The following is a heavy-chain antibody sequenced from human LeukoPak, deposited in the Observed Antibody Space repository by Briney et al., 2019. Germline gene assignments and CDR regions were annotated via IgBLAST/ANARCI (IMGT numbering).Heavy chain of an antibody. Sequence: ASVKVSCKASGGTFSSYAISWVRQAPGQGLEWMGGIIPIFGTANYAQKFQGRVTITTDESTSTAYMELSSLRSEDTAVYYCARDRPYSSGWIADYWGQGTLVTVSS. CDR1: GGTFSSYA. V-gene: IGHV1-69*05. CDR3: ARDRPYSSGWIADY. D-gene: IGHD6-19*01. J-gene: IGHJ4*02. CDR2: IIPIFGTA.